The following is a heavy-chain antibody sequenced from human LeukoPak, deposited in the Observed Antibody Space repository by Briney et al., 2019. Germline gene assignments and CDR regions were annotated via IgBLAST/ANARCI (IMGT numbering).Heavy chain of an antibody. J-gene: IGHJ4*02. CDR1: GGSISSYY. Sequence: SETLSLTCTVSGGSISSYYWSWIRQPPGKGLEWIGCIYYSGSTNYNPSLKSRVTISVDTSKNQFSLKLSSVTAADTAVYYCARTGIAAAGGPMGTFDYWGQGTLVTVSS. D-gene: IGHD6-13*01. CDR2: IYYSGST. CDR3: ARTGIAAAGGPMGTFDY. V-gene: IGHV4-59*01.